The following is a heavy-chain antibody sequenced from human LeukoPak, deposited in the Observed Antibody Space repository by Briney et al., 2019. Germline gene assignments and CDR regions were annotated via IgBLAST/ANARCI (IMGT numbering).Heavy chain of an antibody. CDR2: IRFDGGDT. CDR3: AKEVDGFDV. CDR1: GFTFSNYW. Sequence: QPGGSLRLPCAASGFTFSNYWMHWVRQAPGMGLVWVSSIRFDGGDTAYADSAKGRFTISRDNAKNTVFLQMNNLRAEDTAVYYCAKEVDGFDVWGQGTLVTVSS. J-gene: IGHJ3*01. V-gene: IGHV3-74*01.